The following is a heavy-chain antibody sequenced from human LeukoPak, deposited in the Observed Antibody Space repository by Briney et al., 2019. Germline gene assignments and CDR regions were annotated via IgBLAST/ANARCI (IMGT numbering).Heavy chain of an antibody. J-gene: IGHJ2*01. CDR1: GGSISSHY. CDR2: IYTSGST. D-gene: IGHD5-18*01. CDR3: ARDKKQLLLRTWYFDL. Sequence: SETLSLTCTVSGGSISSHYWSWVRQPAGKGLEWIGRIYTSGSTNYNPSLKSRVTMSVDTSKNQFSLKLSSVTAADTAVYYCARDKKQLLLRTWYFDLWGRGTLVTVSS. V-gene: IGHV4-4*07.